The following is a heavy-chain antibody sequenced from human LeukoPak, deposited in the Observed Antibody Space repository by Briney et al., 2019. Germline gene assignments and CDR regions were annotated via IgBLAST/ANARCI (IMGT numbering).Heavy chain of an antibody. CDR1: GGTFSSYA. D-gene: IGHD2-15*01. J-gene: IGHJ4*02. CDR2: IIPILGIA. V-gene: IGHV1-69*04. CDR3: ARSTCSGGSCYSGY. Sequence: ASVKVSCKASGGTFSSYAISWVRQAPGQGLEWMGRIIPILGIANYAQKFQGRVTITADKSTSTAYMELSSLRSEDTAVYYCARSTCSGGSCYSGYWGQGTLVTVSS.